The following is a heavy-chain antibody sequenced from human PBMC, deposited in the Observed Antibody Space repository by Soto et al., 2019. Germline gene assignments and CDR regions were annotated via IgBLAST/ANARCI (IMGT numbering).Heavy chain of an antibody. Sequence: QVQLVQSGAEVKKPGSSVKVSCKASGGTFSSYAISWVRQAPGQGLEWMGGIIPIFGTANYAQKFQGRVTITEDESTSTAYMELSSLRSENTAVYYCARARYYYDSSGYPAFDYWGQGTLVTVSS. J-gene: IGHJ4*02. CDR1: GGTFSSYA. D-gene: IGHD3-22*01. V-gene: IGHV1-69*01. CDR3: ARARYYYDSSGYPAFDY. CDR2: IIPIFGTA.